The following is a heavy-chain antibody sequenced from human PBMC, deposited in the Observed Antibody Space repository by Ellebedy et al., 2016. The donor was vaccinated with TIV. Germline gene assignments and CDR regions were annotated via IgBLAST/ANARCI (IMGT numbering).Heavy chain of an antibody. V-gene: IGHV4-59*01. CDR2: LQYSGSN. CDR1: GGSFSSYY. CDR3: ARDSSSYWYGMDV. D-gene: IGHD3-22*01. Sequence: SETLSLTCTVSGGSFSSYYWSWIRQPPGKGLEWIGYLQYSGSNNYNPSLKSRVSISIYTSKNQFSLKLSSVTAADTAVYYCARDSSSYWYGMDVWGQGTTVTVSS. J-gene: IGHJ6*02.